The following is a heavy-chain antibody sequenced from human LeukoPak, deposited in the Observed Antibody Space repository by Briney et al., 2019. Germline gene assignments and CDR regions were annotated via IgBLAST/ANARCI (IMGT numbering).Heavy chain of an antibody. J-gene: IGHJ4*02. CDR3: AKRPDYGANWNYLDY. CDR2: ISDGGDST. CDR1: GFXFSSYG. Sequence: GGSLRLSCAASGFXFSSYGISWVRQAPGKGQEWVSAISDGGDSTYHADSVRGRFTISRDNSKNTLFLHTISLRADDTAVYYCAKRPDYGANWNYLDYWGQGTLVTVSS. D-gene: IGHD4-23*01. V-gene: IGHV3-23*01.